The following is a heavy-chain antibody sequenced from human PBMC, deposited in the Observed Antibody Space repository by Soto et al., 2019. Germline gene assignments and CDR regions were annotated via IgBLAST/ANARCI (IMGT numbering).Heavy chain of an antibody. CDR1: GGSISSSSYY. CDR3: ARSMTTVVTLDY. J-gene: IGHJ4*02. CDR2: IYYSGST. V-gene: IGHV4-39*01. Sequence: PSETLSLTCTVSGGSISSSSYYWGWIRQPPGKGLEWIGSIYYSGSTYYNPSLKSRATISVDTSKNQFSLKLSSVTAADTAVYYCARSMTTVVTLDYWGQGTLVTVS. D-gene: IGHD4-17*01.